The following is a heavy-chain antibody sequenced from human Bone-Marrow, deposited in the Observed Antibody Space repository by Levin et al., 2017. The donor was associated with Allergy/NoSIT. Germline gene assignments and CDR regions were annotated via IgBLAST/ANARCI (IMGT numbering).Heavy chain of an antibody. J-gene: IGHJ4*02. V-gene: IGHV3-33*03. CDR3: ASRLAGNYFDY. Sequence: SCAASGFTFSSYGMHWVRQAPGKGLEWVAVIWYDANNKHYADSVKGRFTISRDNARNSLYLQMSRLTAGDTAVYYCASRLAGNYFDYWGQGALVTVSS. CDR1: GFTFSSYG. CDR2: IWYDANNK. D-gene: IGHD6-19*01.